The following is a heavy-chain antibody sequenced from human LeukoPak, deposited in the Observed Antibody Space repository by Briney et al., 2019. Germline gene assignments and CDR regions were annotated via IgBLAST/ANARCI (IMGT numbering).Heavy chain of an antibody. CDR2: ISAYNGNT. J-gene: IGHJ6*03. CDR3: ARVSRDTAMVYPKSYYMDV. D-gene: IGHD5-18*01. CDR1: GYTFTSYG. Sequence: GASVKVSCKASGYTFTSYGISWVRQAPGQGLEWMGWISAYNGNTNYAQRLQGRVTMTTDTSTSTAYMELRSLRSDDTAVYYCARVSRDTAMVYPKSYYMDVWGKGTTVTVSS. V-gene: IGHV1-18*01.